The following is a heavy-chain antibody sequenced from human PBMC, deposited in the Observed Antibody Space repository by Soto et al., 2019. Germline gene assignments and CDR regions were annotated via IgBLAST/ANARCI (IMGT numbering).Heavy chain of an antibody. CDR1: GGSISSSGYY. CDR2: MHYSGST. CDR3: ARRGSGWFFDY. V-gene: IGHV4-39*01. Sequence: QLLESGPGLVKPSETLSLICTVSGGSISSSGYYWGWIRQPPGKGLEWIGSMHYSGSTYYNPSLKSRVIISLDTSNNQFSLTLKSATASDTAVYYCARRGSGWFFDYWGRGTLVTVSS. J-gene: IGHJ4*02. D-gene: IGHD6-19*01.